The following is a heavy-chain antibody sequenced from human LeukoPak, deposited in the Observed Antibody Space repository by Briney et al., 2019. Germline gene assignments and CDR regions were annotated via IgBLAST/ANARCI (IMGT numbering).Heavy chain of an antibody. CDR2: INRDGSST. CDR3: ARDLRVLKRSPLGYYFDY. V-gene: IGHV3-74*01. CDR1: GIIFSNYW. J-gene: IGHJ4*02. D-gene: IGHD4/OR15-4a*01. Sequence: GGSLRLSCAASGIIFSNYWMHWVRQAPGKGLVWVSRINRDGSSTSYADSVKGRFTISRDNAKNTLYLQMNSLRAEDTAAYYCARDLRVLKRSPLGYYFDYWGQGTLVTVSS.